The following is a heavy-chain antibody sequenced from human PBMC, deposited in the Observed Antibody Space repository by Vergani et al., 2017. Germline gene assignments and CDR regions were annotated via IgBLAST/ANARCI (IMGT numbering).Heavy chain of an antibody. Sequence: QVQLQESGPGLVKPSETLSLTCAVSGFSIDNGYYWDWIRQPPGKGLEWIGSIYRTGRTHFNPSLKSRVPMSVDTSKNQFSLKLRSVTAADTAVYFCARVMYRDEAATGYRLEGMDIWGQGTTVTISS. D-gene: IGHD3-9*01. CDR3: ARVMYRDEAATGYRLEGMDI. V-gene: IGHV4-38-2*01. CDR1: GFSIDNGYY. J-gene: IGHJ6*02. CDR2: IYRTGRT.